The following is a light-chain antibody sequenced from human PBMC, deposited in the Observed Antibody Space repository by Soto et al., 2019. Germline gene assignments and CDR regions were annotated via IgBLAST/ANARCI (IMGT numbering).Light chain of an antibody. J-gene: IGKJ5*01. CDR3: QQYHKWPPIT. CDR2: DAS. V-gene: IGKV3D-15*01. Sequence: ELVMTQSPATLSVSPGERATLSRRAGQSVSSNLAWYQQKPGQAPRLLIYDASNRATGIPARFSGSGSGTDFTLTISSLQSEDSAVYYCQQYHKWPPITFGQGTRLEIK. CDR1: QSVSSN.